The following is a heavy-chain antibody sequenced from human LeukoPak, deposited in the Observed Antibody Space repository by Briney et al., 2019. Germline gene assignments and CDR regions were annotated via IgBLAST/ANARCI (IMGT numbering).Heavy chain of an antibody. D-gene: IGHD2-21*02. CDR2: IYYSGST. V-gene: IGHV4-30-4*01. J-gene: IGHJ4*02. Sequence: SQTLSLTCNVSGGSISSGDKYWSWIRQPPGKGLEWIGYIYYSGSTYYDPSLKSRLTISVDTSENQFSLHLTSVTAADTAVYFCARVTRWAGLDFWGQGTLVTVSS. CDR3: ARVTRWAGLDF. CDR1: GGSISSGDKY.